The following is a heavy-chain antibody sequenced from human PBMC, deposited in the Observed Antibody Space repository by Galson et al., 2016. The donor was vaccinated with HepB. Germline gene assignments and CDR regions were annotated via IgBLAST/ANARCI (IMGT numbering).Heavy chain of an antibody. CDR3: ASVSVFGGGMDV. J-gene: IGHJ6*02. D-gene: IGHD3-16*01. CDR1: GFSFSAYW. V-gene: IGHV3-7*03. CDR2: IKQDGSEK. Sequence: SLRLSCAASGFSFSAYWMSWVRQSPGKGLAWVANIKQDGSEKYYVDSVKGRFTISRDNARNSLYLQVNGLRADDTAVYYCASVSVFGGGMDVWGQGTTVTVSS.